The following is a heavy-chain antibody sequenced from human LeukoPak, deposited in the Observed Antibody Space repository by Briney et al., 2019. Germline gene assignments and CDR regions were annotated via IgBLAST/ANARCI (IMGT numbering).Heavy chain of an antibody. V-gene: IGHV3-33*01. J-gene: IGHJ4*02. D-gene: IGHD6-6*01. CDR1: GFTFRNHG. Sequence: GGSLRLSCAASGFTFRNHGMHWVRQAPGKGLEWVAVIWYDGSTKYYADSVQGRFTISRDNSRNTLSLQMDSLRAEDTAVYYCARDIASRRFDYWGQGIPVTVSS. CDR2: IWYDGSTK. CDR3: ARDIASRRFDY.